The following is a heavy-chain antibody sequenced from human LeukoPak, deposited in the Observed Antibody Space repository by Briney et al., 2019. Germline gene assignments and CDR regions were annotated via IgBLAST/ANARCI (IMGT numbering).Heavy chain of an antibody. J-gene: IGHJ3*02. CDR3: ARQAATYYYDRRAFDI. V-gene: IGHV3-7*01. Sequence: GGSLRLSCAASGFTISSYWMSWVRQAPGKGLEWVANIKQDGSEKYYVDSVKGRFTISRDNAKNSLYLQMNSLRAEDTAVYYCARQAATYYYDRRAFDIWGQGTMVTVSS. D-gene: IGHD3-22*01. CDR1: GFTISSYW. CDR2: IKQDGSEK.